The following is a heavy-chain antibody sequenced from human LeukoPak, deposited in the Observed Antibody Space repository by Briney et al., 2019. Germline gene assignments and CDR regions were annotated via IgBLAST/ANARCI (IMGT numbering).Heavy chain of an antibody. Sequence: GGSLRLSCAASGFTFSSYEMNWVRQAPGKGLEWVSYISSSGSTIYYADSVKGRFTISRDNAKNSLYLQMNSLRAEDTAVYYCASQTYYYDSSGYSDFWGQGTLVTVAS. CDR3: ASQTYYYDSSGYSDF. V-gene: IGHV3-48*03. J-gene: IGHJ4*02. CDR2: ISSSGSTI. CDR1: GFTFSSYE. D-gene: IGHD3-22*01.